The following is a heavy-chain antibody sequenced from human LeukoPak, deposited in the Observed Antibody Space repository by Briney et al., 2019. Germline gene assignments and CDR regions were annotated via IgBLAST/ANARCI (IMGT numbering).Heavy chain of an antibody. V-gene: IGHV3-53*04. CDR1: GFTFSSYW. Sequence: GGSLRLSCAASGFTFSSYWMHWVRQAPGKGLEWVSVIYSGGSTYYADSVKGRFTISRHNSKNTLYLQMNSLRAEDTAVYYCAKTRAGGTDGVYFDYWGQGTLVTVSS. CDR3: AKTRAGGTDGVYFDY. D-gene: IGHD3-16*01. J-gene: IGHJ4*02. CDR2: IYSGGST.